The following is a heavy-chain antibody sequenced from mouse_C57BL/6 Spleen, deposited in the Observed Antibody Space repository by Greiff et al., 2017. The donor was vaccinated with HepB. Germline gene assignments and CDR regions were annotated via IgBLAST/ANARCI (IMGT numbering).Heavy chain of an antibody. CDR1: GYTFTSYG. Sequence: QVQLQQSGAELARPGASVKLSCKASGYTFTSYGISWVKQRPGQGLEWIGEIYHRSGNTYYNEKFKGKATLTADKSASTAYMELRSLTSEDAAVYYCARSGDGLYDSNYGDDFDDWGKGTTLTVSS. CDR2: IYHRSGNT. CDR3: ARSGDGLYDSNYGDDFDD. D-gene: IGHD2-5*01. J-gene: IGHJ2*01. V-gene: IGHV1-81*01.